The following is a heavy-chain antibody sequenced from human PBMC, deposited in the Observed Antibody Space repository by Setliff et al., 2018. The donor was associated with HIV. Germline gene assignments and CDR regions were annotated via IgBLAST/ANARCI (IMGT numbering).Heavy chain of an antibody. D-gene: IGHD1-26*01. CDR2: INPNSGGT. J-gene: IGHJ6*02. CDR1: GYTFTGYY. V-gene: IGHV1-2*02. CDR3: ARDRWELRTYYYYGMDV. Sequence: ASVKVSCKASGYTFTGYYMHWVRQAPGQGLEWMGWINPNSGGTNYAQKFQGRVTMTRDTSISTAYMELSRLRSDDTAVYYCARDRWELRTYYYYGMDVWGQGTTVTVSS.